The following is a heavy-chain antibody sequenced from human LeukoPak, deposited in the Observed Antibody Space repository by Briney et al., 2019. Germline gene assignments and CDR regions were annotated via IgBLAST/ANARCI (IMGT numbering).Heavy chain of an antibody. D-gene: IGHD2-21*01. CDR1: GFTFSSYW. CDR3: ARVGGVSPRWFDP. V-gene: IGHV3-74*01. J-gene: IGHJ5*02. Sequence: PGGSLRLSCAASGFTFSSYWMHWVRQAPGKGLVWVSRINSDGTLMSYADSVKGRFTISRDNAKNTLYLQMNSLRAEDTAVYYCARVGGVSPRWFDPWGQGTLVTVSS. CDR2: INSDGTLM.